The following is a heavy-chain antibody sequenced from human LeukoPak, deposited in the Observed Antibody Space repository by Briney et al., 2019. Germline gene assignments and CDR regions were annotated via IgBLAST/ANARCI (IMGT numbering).Heavy chain of an antibody. Sequence: PGGSLRLSYAASGFTFSSYSMNWVRQAPGKGLEWVSSISSSSSYIYYADSVKGRFTISRDNAKNSLYLQMNSLRAEDTAVYYCARGGSSWDYMDVWGKGTTVTVSS. CDR1: GFTFSSYS. J-gene: IGHJ6*03. V-gene: IGHV3-21*01. CDR2: ISSSSSYI. D-gene: IGHD6-13*01. CDR3: ARGGSSWDYMDV.